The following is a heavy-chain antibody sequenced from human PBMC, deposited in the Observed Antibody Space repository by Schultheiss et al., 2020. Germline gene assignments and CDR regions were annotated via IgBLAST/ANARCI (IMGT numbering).Heavy chain of an antibody. CDR3: ARLRGRFLEYGMDV. CDR1: GGSFSGYY. Sequence: SQTLSLTCAVYGGSFSGYYWSWIRQPPVKGLEWIGEINHSGSTNYNPSLKSRVTISVDTSKNQFSLKLSSVTAADTAVYYCARLRGRFLEYGMDVWGQGTTVTVSS. CDR2: INHSGST. V-gene: IGHV4-34*01. J-gene: IGHJ6*02. D-gene: IGHD3-3*01.